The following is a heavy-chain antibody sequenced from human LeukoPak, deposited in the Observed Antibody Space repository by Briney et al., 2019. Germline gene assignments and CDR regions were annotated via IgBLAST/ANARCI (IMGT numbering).Heavy chain of an antibody. D-gene: IGHD3-16*01. CDR2: INPNSGGT. J-gene: IGHJ4*02. CDR3: ARDLYRFDS. V-gene: IGHV1-2*02. Sequence: ASVKVSCKASGYPFTGYYMHGVRHAPAQGLEWMGWINPNSGGTNYAQKFQGRDTMTRDTSISTAYMELSRLRSDDTAVYYCARDLYRFDSWGQGTLVTVSS. CDR1: GYPFTGYY.